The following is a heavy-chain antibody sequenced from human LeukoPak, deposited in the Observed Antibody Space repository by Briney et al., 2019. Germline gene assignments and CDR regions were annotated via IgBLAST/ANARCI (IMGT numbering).Heavy chain of an antibody. CDR2: VSGSSFYI. D-gene: IGHD2-21*02. CDR1: EFTFSSYS. J-gene: IGHJ1*01. CDR3: ARTPYCGGDCSSAEYFQH. V-gene: IGHV3-21*01. Sequence: GGSLRLSCTGSEFTFSSYSMNWVCQAPGKGLEWVSFVSGSSFYIYYADSVRGRFTISRDNAKNSLYLQMNSLTAEDTAVYYCARTPYCGGDCSSAEYFQHWGQGTLVTVSS.